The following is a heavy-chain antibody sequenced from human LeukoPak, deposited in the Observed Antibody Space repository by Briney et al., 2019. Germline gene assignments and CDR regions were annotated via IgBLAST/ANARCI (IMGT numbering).Heavy chain of an antibody. Sequence: SETLSLTCTVSGGSISSYYWSWIRQPPGKGPEWIGYIYYSGSTNYNPSLKSRVTISVDTSKNQFSLKLSSVTAADTAVYYCARHVTGRVVVAATFDPWGQGTLVTVSS. J-gene: IGHJ5*02. CDR3: ARHVTGRVVVAATFDP. CDR1: GGSISSYY. D-gene: IGHD2-15*01. CDR2: IYYSGST. V-gene: IGHV4-59*08.